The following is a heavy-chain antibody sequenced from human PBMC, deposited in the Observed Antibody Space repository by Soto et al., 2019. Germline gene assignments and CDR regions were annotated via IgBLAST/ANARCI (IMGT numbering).Heavy chain of an antibody. CDR1: GYTLTELS. J-gene: IGHJ6*02. V-gene: IGHV1-24*01. CDR2: FDPEDGET. Sequence: GASVKVSCKXSGYTLTELSMHWVRQAPGKGLEWMGGFDPEDGETIYAQKFQGRVTMTEDTSTDTAYMELSSLRSEDTAAYYCATGRSGDIVVVPAARYYYYYYGMDVWGQGTTVTVSS. CDR3: ATGRSGDIVVVPAARYYYYYYGMDV. D-gene: IGHD2-2*01.